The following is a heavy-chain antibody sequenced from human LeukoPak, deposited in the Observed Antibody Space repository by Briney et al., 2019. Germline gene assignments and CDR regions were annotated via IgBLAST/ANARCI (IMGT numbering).Heavy chain of an antibody. D-gene: IGHD6-13*01. V-gene: IGHV1-8*01. CDR2: MNPNSGNT. CDR3: ARGYRIAAAPYYYYGMDV. CDR1: GYTFTSYD. Sequence: GASVKVSCKASGYTFTSYDINWVRQATGQGLEWMGWMNPNSGNTGYAQKFQGRVTMTRNTSISTAYMELSSLRSEDTAVYYCARGYRIAAAPYYYYGMDVWGQGTTVTVSS. J-gene: IGHJ6*02.